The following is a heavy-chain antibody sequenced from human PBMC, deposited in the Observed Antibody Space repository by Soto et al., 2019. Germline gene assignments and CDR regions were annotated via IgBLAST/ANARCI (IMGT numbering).Heavy chain of an antibody. CDR1: GGSISSGGYY. J-gene: IGHJ5*02. CDR3: ARGGITMVRGALGGWFDP. D-gene: IGHD3-10*01. CDR2: IYYSGST. Sequence: SETLPLTCTVSGGSISSGGYYWSWIRQHPGKGLEWIGYIYYSGSTYYNPSLKSRVTISVDTSKNQFSLKLSSVTAADTAVYYCARGGITMVRGALGGWFDPWGQGTLVTVSS. V-gene: IGHV4-31*03.